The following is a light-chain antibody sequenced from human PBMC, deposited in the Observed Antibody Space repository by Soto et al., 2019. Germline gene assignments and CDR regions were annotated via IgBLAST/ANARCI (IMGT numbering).Light chain of an antibody. CDR3: QQYNNWPT. Sequence: EIVMTQSPATLSVSPGERATLSCRASQSVNSNLAWYQQKPGQAPRLLIYGASTRATGVPARFSGSGSGTEFPLTVSSLQSEDFAVYFCQQYNNWPTCGQGTKVEIK. J-gene: IGKJ1*01. CDR2: GAS. V-gene: IGKV3-15*01. CDR1: QSVNSN.